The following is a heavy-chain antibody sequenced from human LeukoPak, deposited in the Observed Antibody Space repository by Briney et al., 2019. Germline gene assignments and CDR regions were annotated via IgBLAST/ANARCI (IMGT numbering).Heavy chain of an antibody. CDR2: VHRSGRT. J-gene: IGHJ5*01. Sequence: SETLSLTCGVSGCSISDGYHWGWIRQPPGKGLEWVASVHRSGRTYYNPSLKSRAIISADTSDNHFSLRLTSVTAADTAVYYCARGGFYTTTWFDSWGPGFMVTVTS. CDR3: ARGGFYTTTWFDS. CDR1: GCSISDGYH. D-gene: IGHD2-2*02. V-gene: IGHV4-38-2*01.